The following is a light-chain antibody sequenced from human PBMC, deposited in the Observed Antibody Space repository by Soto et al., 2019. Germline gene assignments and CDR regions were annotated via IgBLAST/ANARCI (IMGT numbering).Light chain of an antibody. CDR3: QQYYNTPWT. CDR1: QTLLYSSNSKSY. J-gene: IGKJ1*01. V-gene: IGKV4-1*01. Sequence: DFVMTQSPDSLAVSLGERATINCKSSQTLLYSSNSKSYLAWYQQKPGQSPKLLIHWASTRESGVPDRFSGSGSGTDFPLTIDSLQAEDVAVYYCQQYYNTPWTFGQGTKVDIK. CDR2: WAS.